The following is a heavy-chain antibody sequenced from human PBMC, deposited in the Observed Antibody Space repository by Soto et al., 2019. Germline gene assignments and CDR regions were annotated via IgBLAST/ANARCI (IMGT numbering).Heavy chain of an antibody. V-gene: IGHV3-66*01. Sequence: GSLRLSCAASGFTVSSNYMSWVRQAPGKGLEWVSVIYSGGSTYYADSVKGRFTISRDNSKNTLYLQMNSLRAEDTAVYYCARDSRYCSGGSCDRPITYYYYYMDVWGKGTTVNVAS. CDR3: ARDSRYCSGGSCDRPITYYYYYMDV. CDR1: GFTVSSNY. J-gene: IGHJ6*03. D-gene: IGHD2-15*01. CDR2: IYSGGST.